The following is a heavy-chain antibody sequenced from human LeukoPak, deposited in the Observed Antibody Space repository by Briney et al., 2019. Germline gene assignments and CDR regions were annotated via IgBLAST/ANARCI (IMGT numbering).Heavy chain of an antibody. J-gene: IGHJ4*02. CDR2: IYSGGST. V-gene: IGHV3-53*01. D-gene: IGHD3-3*01. CDR3: ASGGVYDFWSGYFGPDY. CDR1: GFTVSSNY. Sequence: PGGSLRLSCAASGFTVSSNYMSWVRQAPGKGLEWVSVIYSGGSTYYADSVKGRFTISRDNSKNPLYLQMNSLRAEDTAVYYCASGGVYDFWSGYFGPDYWGQGTLVTVSS.